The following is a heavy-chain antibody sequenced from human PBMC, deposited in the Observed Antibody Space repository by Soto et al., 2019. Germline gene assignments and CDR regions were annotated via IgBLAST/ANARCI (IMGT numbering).Heavy chain of an antibody. J-gene: IGHJ5*02. CDR1: GFTFSSYS. Sequence: GGSLRLSCAASGFTFSSYSMNWVRQAPGKGLEWVSSISSSSSYIYYADSVKGRFTISRDNAKNSLYLQMNSLRAEDTAVYYCAGGYMYSSSGFDPWGQGTLVTVSS. CDR2: ISSSSSYI. D-gene: IGHD6-6*01. V-gene: IGHV3-21*01. CDR3: AGGYMYSSSGFDP.